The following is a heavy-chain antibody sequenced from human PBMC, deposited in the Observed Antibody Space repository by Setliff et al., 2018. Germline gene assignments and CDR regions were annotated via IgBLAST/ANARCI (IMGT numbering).Heavy chain of an antibody. CDR1: GFTFARFA. CDR2: ISYDGINK. D-gene: IGHD6-13*01. J-gene: IGHJ3*02. CDR3: VRERSGYSSNWYTLDAFDI. V-gene: IGHV3-30*07. Sequence: GVSLRLSCAASGFTFARFAMHWVRQAPGKGLEWVAVISYDGINKYYADSVKGRFTFSRDNAKNSLYLQMSSLRAEDTAIYYCVRERSGYSSNWYTLDAFDIWGQGTMVTVSS.